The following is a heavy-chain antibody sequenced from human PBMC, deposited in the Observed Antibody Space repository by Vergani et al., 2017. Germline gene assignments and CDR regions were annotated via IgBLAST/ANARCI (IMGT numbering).Heavy chain of an antibody. CDR2: IYNSGNG. CDR3: ARGSCLGGSCYKPLFDY. CDR1: GDSIISRSYY. J-gene: IGHJ4*02. D-gene: IGHD2-15*01. Sequence: QMQLQESGPGLVKASETLSLTCTVSGDSIISRSYYWGWIRQPPGKGLEWIGSIYNSGNGDSSSSLKGRVTISADTSKNQFSLRLTSGTAADTAVYFCARGSCLGGSCYKPLFDYWGQGILVTVSS. V-gene: IGHV4-39*07.